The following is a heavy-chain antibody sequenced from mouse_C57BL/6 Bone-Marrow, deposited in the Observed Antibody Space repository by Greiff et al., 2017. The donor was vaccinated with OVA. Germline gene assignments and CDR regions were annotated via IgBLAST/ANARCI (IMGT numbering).Heavy chain of an antibody. CDR2: IDPSDGYT. CDR1: GFTFTSYW. CDR3: KGQCYYAD. J-gene: IGHJ2*01. D-gene: IGHD1-1*01. Sequence: VQLQQPGAELVKPGASVKLSCKASGFTFTSYWMQWVKQRPGQGLEWIGEIDPSDGYTNYNQKFKGKATLTVDTSSNTAYLQLSSLTSEDTAVYYCKGQCYYADWGQGTTLTVSS. V-gene: IGHV1-50*01.